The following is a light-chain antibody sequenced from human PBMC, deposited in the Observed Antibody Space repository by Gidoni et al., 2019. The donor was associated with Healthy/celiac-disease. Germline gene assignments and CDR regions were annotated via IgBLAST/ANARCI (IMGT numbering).Light chain of an antibody. CDR3: QQRSNWRVT. CDR1: QSVSSS. V-gene: IGKV3-11*01. Sequence: EIVLTQSPATLSLSPGERATLSCRASQSVSSSLAWYQQKPGQAPRLLIYDASNRATGIPARFSGSGSGTDFTLTISSLEPEDFAVYYCQQRSNWRVTFXXXTRLEIK. J-gene: IGKJ5*01. CDR2: DAS.